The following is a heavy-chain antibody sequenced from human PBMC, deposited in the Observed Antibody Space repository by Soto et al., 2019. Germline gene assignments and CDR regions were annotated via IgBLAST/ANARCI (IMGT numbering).Heavy chain of an antibody. CDR2: IYYSGST. V-gene: IGHV4-39*01. CDR1: GGSISSSSYY. Sequence: SETLSLTCTVSGGSISSSSYYWGWIRQPPGKGLEWIGSIYYSGSTYYNPSLKSRVTISVDTSKNQFSLKLSSVTAADTAVYYCAMELVVVAAHNWFDPWGQGTLVTVSS. J-gene: IGHJ5*02. D-gene: IGHD2-15*01. CDR3: AMELVVVAAHNWFDP.